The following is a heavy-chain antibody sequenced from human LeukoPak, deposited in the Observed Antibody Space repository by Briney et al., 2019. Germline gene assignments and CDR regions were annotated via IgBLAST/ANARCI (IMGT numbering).Heavy chain of an antibody. V-gene: IGHV4-59*01. Sequence: SETLSLTCTVSGGSISSYYWSWIRQPPGKGLEWIGYIYYSGSTSYNPSLKSRVTISVDTSKNQSFLKLSSVTAADTAVYYCARGPDGPFDYWGQGTLVTVSS. J-gene: IGHJ4*02. CDR1: GGSISSYY. CDR3: ARGPDGPFDY. D-gene: IGHD1-14*01. CDR2: IYYSGST.